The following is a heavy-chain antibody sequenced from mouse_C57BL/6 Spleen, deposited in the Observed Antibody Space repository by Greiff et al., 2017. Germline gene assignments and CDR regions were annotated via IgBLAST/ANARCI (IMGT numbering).Heavy chain of an antibody. V-gene: IGHV1-64*01. J-gene: IGHJ4*01. CDR1: GYTFTSYW. Sequence: QVQLQQPGAELVKPGASVKLSCKASGYTFTSYWMHWVKQRPGQGLEWIGMIHPNSGSTNYNEKFKSKATLTVDKSSSTAYMQLSSLTSEDSAVYYCARIYYYGSPAMDYWGQGTSVTVSS. D-gene: IGHD1-1*01. CDR3: ARIYYYGSPAMDY. CDR2: IHPNSGST.